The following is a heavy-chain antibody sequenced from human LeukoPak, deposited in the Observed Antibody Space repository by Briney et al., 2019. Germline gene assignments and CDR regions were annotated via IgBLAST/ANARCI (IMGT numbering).Heavy chain of an antibody. CDR3: ARTPIVVGEFDY. J-gene: IGHJ4*02. V-gene: IGHV1-69*04. CDR1: GGTFSSYA. Sequence: SVKVSCKASGGTFSSYAISWVRQAPGQGLEWMGRIIPILGIANYAQKFQGRVTITADKSTSTAYMELRSLRSDDTAVYYCARTPIVVGEFDYWGQGTLVTVSS. CDR2: IIPILGIA. D-gene: IGHD2-2*01.